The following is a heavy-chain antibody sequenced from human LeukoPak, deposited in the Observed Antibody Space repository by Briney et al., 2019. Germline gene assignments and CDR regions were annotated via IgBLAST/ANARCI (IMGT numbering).Heavy chain of an antibody. J-gene: IGHJ6*02. CDR3: ARDPPREFLEWYNPPDV. V-gene: IGHV1-46*01. Sequence: ASVKVSCKASGYTFTSYYMHWVRQAPGQGLEWMGIINPSGGSTSYAQKFQGRVTMTRDTSTSTVYMELSSLRSEDTAVYYCARDPPREFLEWYNPPDVWGQGTTVTVSS. CDR2: INPSGGST. D-gene: IGHD3-3*01. CDR1: GYTFTSYY.